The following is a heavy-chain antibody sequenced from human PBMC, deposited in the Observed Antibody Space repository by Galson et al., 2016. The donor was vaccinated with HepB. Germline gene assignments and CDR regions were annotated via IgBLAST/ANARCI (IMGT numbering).Heavy chain of an antibody. V-gene: IGHV3-30*18. Sequence: SLRLSCAASGFTFSNYGMHWVRQAPGKGLEWVAADSMDGGRKFYADSVRGRFTISSDNSNNMLFLQMDSLRPDDTAVYYCAKRHEYCPPVGCSVDYWGQGTLVSVSS. CDR3: AKRHEYCPPVGCSVDY. J-gene: IGHJ4*02. CDR1: GFTFSNYG. CDR2: DSMDGGRK. D-gene: IGHD2/OR15-2a*01.